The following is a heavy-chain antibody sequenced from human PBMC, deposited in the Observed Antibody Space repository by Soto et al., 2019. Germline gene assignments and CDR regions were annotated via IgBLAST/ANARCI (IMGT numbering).Heavy chain of an antibody. D-gene: IGHD6-19*01. V-gene: IGHV3-33*08. Sequence: QVQLVESGGGVVQPGRSLRLSCAVSGFTFSRYAMHWVRQAPGKGLEWLAVIWYDGSNKYYADSVKGRFTISRDNSKNTLFLQMSSLRAEDTAVYSCAREQYTSAWYYFDYWGQGTLVTVSS. CDR1: GFTFSRYA. J-gene: IGHJ4*02. CDR2: IWYDGSNK. CDR3: AREQYTSAWYYFDY.